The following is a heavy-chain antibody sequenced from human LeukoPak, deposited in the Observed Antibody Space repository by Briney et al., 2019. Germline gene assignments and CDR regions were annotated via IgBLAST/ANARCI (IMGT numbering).Heavy chain of an antibody. V-gene: IGHV4-59*08. CDR3: ARQPVGCSGGSCYRTFYYYYGMDV. D-gene: IGHD2-15*01. J-gene: IGHJ6*02. CDR1: SGSISTYY. CDR2: IYYSGST. Sequence: PSETLSLTCTVSSGSISTYYWSWIRQPPGKGLEWIGYIYYSGSTNYNPSLKSRVTISVDTSKNQFSLKLSSVTAADTAVYYCARQPVGCSGGSCYRTFYYYYGMDVWGQGTTVTVSS.